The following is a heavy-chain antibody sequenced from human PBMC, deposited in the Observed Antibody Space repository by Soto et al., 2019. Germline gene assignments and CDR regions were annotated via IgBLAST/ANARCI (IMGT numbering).Heavy chain of an antibody. Sequence: NLSLTCTVSGGSISSYYWSWIRQPAGKGLEWIGRIYSGGRNNYNPSLKSRVTMSVDTSKNQFSLRLGSVTAADTAMYYCARGSSRWDYWGQGTLVTVSS. CDR2: IYSGGRN. CDR3: ARGSSRWDY. D-gene: IGHD6-13*01. J-gene: IGHJ4*02. CDR1: GGSISSYY. V-gene: IGHV4-4*07.